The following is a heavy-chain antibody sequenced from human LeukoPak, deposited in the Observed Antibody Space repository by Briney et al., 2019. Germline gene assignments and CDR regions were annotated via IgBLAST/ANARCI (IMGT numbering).Heavy chain of an antibody. D-gene: IGHD1-1*01. CDR2: IRYDGTNK. V-gene: IGHV3-30*02. J-gene: IGHJ5*02. CDR1: GFTFSSYV. Sequence: GGSLRLSCAASGFTFSSYVMHWVRQAPGKGLEWVAFIRYDGTNKYYADSVKGRFTISRDNAKNSLYLQMNSLRAEDMALYYCAKGNTGTTFSNWFDPWGQGTLVTVSS. CDR3: AKGNTGTTFSNWFDP.